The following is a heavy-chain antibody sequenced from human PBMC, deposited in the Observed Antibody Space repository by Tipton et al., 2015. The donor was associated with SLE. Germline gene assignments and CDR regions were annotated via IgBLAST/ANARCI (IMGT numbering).Heavy chain of an antibody. CDR2: ITSGGRTI. V-gene: IGHV3-11*04. J-gene: IGHJ3*01. D-gene: IGHD1-1*01. CDR1: GFIFNDYY. Sequence: GSLRLSCAASGFIFNDYYMHWIRQAPGKGLEWVSYITSGGRTISYTASVKGRFSVSRDNAKNSLYLQMSSLRVEDTAVYYCVREKLSANALDFWGQGTVVTVSS. CDR3: VREKLSANALDF.